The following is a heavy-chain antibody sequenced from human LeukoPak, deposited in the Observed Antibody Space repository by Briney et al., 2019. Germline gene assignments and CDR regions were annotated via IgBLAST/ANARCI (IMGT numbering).Heavy chain of an antibody. CDR3: AKQWRGTGDAFDI. J-gene: IGHJ3*02. V-gene: IGHV3-23*01. Sequence: GGSLRLSCAASGFTFSSYTMSWVRQAPGKGLEWVSSISGSGVSTYYADYVKGRFTLSRESSKNTLYLQIKSPRAEDTAVYYCAKQWRGTGDAFDIWGQGTMVTVSS. D-gene: IGHD3/OR15-3a*01. CDR1: GFTFSSYT. CDR2: ISGSGVST.